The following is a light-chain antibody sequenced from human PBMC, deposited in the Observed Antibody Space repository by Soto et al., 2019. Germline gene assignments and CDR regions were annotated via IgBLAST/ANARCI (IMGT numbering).Light chain of an antibody. Sequence: EIVMTQSPATLSVSPGERATLSCRASQSVSSNLAWYQQKRGQATRLLIYGASTRATGIPARCSGSGSGTEFTLTISSLQSEDFAVYYCQQYDNWLLTFGQGTRLEIK. CDR2: GAS. CDR3: QQYDNWLLT. J-gene: IGKJ5*01. V-gene: IGKV3-15*01. CDR1: QSVSSN.